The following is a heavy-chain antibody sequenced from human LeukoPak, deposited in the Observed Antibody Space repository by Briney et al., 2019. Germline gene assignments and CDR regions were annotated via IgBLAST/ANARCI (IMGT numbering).Heavy chain of an antibody. D-gene: IGHD5-18*01. CDR2: ISYDGSNK. CDR3: ARDLWSYGHGY. CDR1: GFTFSSYA. Sequence: PGGSLRLSCAASGFTFSSYAMHWVRQAPGKGLEWVAVISYDGSNKYYADSVKGRFTISRDNAKNSLYLQMNSLRAEDTAVYYCARDLWSYGHGYWGQGTLVTVSS. V-gene: IGHV3-30-3*01. J-gene: IGHJ4*02.